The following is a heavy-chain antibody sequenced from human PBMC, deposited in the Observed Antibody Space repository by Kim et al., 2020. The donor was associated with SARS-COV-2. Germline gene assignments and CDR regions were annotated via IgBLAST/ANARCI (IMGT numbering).Heavy chain of an antibody. CDR2: T. Sequence: TYYEAAVGGRFTVSRDDSTNTVYLQMNSLRPDDTAVYYCATGIVGPTTFDFWGRGTLVTVSS. CDR3: ATGIVGPTTFDF. V-gene: IGHV3-23*01. D-gene: IGHD1-26*01. J-gene: IGHJ4*02.